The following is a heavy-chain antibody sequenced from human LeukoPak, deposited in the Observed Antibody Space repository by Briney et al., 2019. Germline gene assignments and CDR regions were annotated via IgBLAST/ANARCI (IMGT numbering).Heavy chain of an antibody. V-gene: IGHV4-4*07. CDR3: ARNPVEYTVTSFDY. D-gene: IGHD4-17*01. J-gene: IGHJ4*02. CDR1: GASISGYY. Sequence: APLSLTCTVSGASISGYYWSWIRQPAGKGLEWIGRIYSSGSTNFNPSLKSRVTMSVDTPKNQFSLKLSSVTAADTAVYYCARNPVEYTVTSFDYWGQGTLVTVSS. CDR2: IYSSGST.